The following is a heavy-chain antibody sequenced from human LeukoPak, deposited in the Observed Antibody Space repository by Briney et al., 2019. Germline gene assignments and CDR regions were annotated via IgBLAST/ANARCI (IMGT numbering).Heavy chain of an antibody. Sequence: ASVKVSCKASGYTFSNYNIHWVRQAPGQGLEWMGIVNPSGDSTNYAQDFQGRVTMTGDTSTSTVYMELSSLRSEGTAVYYCARVRDGYNDAYDIWGQGTMVTVP. CDR1: GYTFSNYN. CDR3: ARVRDGYNDAYDI. CDR2: VNPSGDST. V-gene: IGHV1-46*01. J-gene: IGHJ3*02. D-gene: IGHD5-24*01.